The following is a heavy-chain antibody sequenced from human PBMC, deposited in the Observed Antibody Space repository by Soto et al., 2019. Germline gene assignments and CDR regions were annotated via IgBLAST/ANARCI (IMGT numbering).Heavy chain of an antibody. J-gene: IGHJ4*02. CDR3: ARAIAGGYGHTTLDY. Sequence: QVQLVQSGAEVKKPGASVKVSCKASGYTFTHYGISWVRQAPGQGLEWMGWINAYNGNTDYAHKIQGRVTVTTDTSTTTDYMELRSLTSDDTAVYYCARAIAGGYGHTTLDYWGPGTLVTVSS. CDR2: INAYNGNT. CDR1: GYTFTHYG. V-gene: IGHV1-18*01. D-gene: IGHD5-18*01.